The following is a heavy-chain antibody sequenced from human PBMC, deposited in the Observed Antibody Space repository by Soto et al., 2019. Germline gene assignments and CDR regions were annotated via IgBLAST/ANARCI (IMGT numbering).Heavy chain of an antibody. V-gene: IGHV6-1*01. J-gene: IGHJ4*02. D-gene: IGHD6-13*01. Sequence: PSQTLSLTCAISGDSVSSNSAAWNWIRQSPSRGLEWLGRTYYRSKWFNDYAVSVKSRITINPDTSRNQFSLHLNSVTPEDTAVYYCARGRTAAGNLESWGQGTLVTVSS. CDR3: ARGRTAAGNLES. CDR2: TYYRSKWFN. CDR1: GDSVSSNSAA.